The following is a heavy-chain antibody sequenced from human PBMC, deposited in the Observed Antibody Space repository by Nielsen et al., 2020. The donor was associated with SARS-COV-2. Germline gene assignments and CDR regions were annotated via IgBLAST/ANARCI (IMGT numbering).Heavy chain of an antibody. Sequence: GESLKISCAASGFTFSSYGMHWVRQAPGKGLEWVVVIWYDGSNKYYADSVKGRFTISRDNSKNTLYLQMNSLRAEDTAVYYCARDAVDTATGYFDYWGQGTLVTVSS. V-gene: IGHV3-33*01. CDR2: IWYDGSNK. J-gene: IGHJ4*02. CDR1: GFTFSSYG. D-gene: IGHD5-18*01. CDR3: ARDAVDTATGYFDY.